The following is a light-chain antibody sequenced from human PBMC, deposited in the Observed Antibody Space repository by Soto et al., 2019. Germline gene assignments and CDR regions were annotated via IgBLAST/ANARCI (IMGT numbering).Light chain of an antibody. J-gene: IGLJ7*01. Sequence: QSALSQPASMSGSPGQSITIPCTGASSNIGLYSYVSWYQHHPGKAPKLLISEVNIRPSGLSDRFSASKAGNTASLTISGLQPEDEAFYYCTCLSTTSTPIVFGTGTQLTVL. V-gene: IGLV2-14*01. CDR1: SSNIGLYSY. CDR2: EVN. CDR3: TCLSTTSTPIV.